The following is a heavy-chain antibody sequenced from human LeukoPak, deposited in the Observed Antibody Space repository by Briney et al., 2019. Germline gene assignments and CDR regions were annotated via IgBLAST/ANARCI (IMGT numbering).Heavy chain of an antibody. J-gene: IGHJ5*02. CDR2: IYYSGNT. D-gene: IGHD4-23*01. CDR1: GGSISSTTYY. Sequence: SETLSLTCTVSGGSISSTTYYWGWIRQPPGKGLEWIGSIYYSGNTFYNPSLKSRVTISVDTSKNQFSLKLSSVTAADTAVYYCARHGTTVVVDWFDPWGQGTLVTVSS. CDR3: ARHGTTVVVDWFDP. V-gene: IGHV4-39*01.